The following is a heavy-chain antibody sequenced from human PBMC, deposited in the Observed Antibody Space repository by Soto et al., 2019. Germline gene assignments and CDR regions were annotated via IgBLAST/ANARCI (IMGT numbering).Heavy chain of an antibody. CDR1: GYSFPNHE. Sequence: QVYLVQSGAEVKKSGASVKVSCKASGYSFPNHEINWVRLAPGRGLEWMGWINPDSGNTGYAQKLRGRLTMTGNSSIKRTDLERRSLPSDDPAGYDCARGPDSRLRQHGVGGGAYKASGWADCCGRGTLVPVSS. V-gene: IGHV1-8*01. D-gene: IGHD3-16*01. J-gene: IGHJ4*02. CDR3: ARGPDSRLRQHGVGGGAYKASGWADC. CDR2: INPDSGNT.